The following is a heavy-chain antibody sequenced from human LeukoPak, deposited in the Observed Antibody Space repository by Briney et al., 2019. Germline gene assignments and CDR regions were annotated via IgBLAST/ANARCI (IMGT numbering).Heavy chain of an antibody. CDR3: ARQRNYDILTGYPHSDFDY. CDR2: IYYSGST. D-gene: IGHD3-9*01. V-gene: IGHV4-59*08. Sequence: SETLSLTCTVSGGSISSYYWSWIRQPPGKGLEWIGYIYYSGSTKYTPSLKSRVTISVDTSKNQFSLKLSSVTAADTAVYYCARQRNYDILTGYPHSDFDYWGQGTLVSVSS. CDR1: GGSISSYY. J-gene: IGHJ4*02.